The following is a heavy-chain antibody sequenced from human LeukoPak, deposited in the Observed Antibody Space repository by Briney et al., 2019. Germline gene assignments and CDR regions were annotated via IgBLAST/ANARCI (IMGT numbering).Heavy chain of an antibody. CDR1: GFTFSSYW. CDR3: AREGRVSGYDFDC. Sequence: PGGSLRLSCAASGFTFSSYWMHWVRQAPGKGLVWVSRINSDGSSITYADSVKGRSTISRDNAKKTLYLQMNSLRVEDTAVYYCAREGRVSGYDFDCWGQGTLVTVSS. J-gene: IGHJ4*02. V-gene: IGHV3-74*03. D-gene: IGHD5-12*01. CDR2: INSDGSSI.